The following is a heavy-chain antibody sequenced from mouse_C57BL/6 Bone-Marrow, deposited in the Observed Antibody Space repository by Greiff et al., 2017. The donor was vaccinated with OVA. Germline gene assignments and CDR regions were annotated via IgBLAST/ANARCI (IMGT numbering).Heavy chain of an antibody. D-gene: IGHD1-1*01. Sequence: VQLQQSVAELVRPGASVKLSCTASGFNIKNTYMHWVKQRPEQGLEWIGRIDPANDNTKYAPKFQGKATMTADTSSNTAYLPLSSLSSEDTAVYCCARGNFGSSFYAMDYWGQGTAVTVSS. CDR1: GFNIKNTY. J-gene: IGHJ4*01. CDR2: IDPANDNT. V-gene: IGHV14-3*01. CDR3: ARGNFGSSFYAMDY.